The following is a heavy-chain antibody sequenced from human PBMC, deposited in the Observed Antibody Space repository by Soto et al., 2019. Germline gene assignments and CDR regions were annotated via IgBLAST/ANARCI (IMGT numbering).Heavy chain of an antibody. J-gene: IGHJ4*02. CDR1: GFTFSNAW. D-gene: IGHD3-22*01. Sequence: GGSLRLSCAASGFTFSNAWMNWVRQAPGKGLEWVGRIKGEADGGTTDYAAPVKGRITISRDHSKDTLYLRMNSLKTEDTAVYYCTTGLSNGYYNFDYWGQGTPVTVSS. CDR3: TTGLSNGYYNFDY. CDR2: IKGEADGGTT. V-gene: IGHV3-15*07.